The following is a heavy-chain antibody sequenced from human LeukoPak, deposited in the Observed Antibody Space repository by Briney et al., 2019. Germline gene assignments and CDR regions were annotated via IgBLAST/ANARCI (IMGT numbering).Heavy chain of an antibody. V-gene: IGHV1-2*06. CDR3: ARDRHIVVVVAAYYMDV. J-gene: IGHJ6*03. CDR1: GGTFSSYA. Sequence: ASVKVSCKASGGTFSSYAISWVRQAPGQGLEWMGRINPNSGGTNYAQKFQGRVTMTRDTSISTAYMELSRLRSDDTAVYYCARDRHIVVVVAAYYMDVWGKGTTVTVSS. CDR2: INPNSGGT. D-gene: IGHD2-15*01.